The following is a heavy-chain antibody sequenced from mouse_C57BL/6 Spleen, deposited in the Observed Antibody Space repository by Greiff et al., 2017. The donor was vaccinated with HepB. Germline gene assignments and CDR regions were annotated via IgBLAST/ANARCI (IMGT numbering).Heavy chain of an antibody. V-gene: IGHV1-81*01. Sequence: VQLQQSGAELARPGASVKLSCKASGYTFTSYGISWVKQRTGQGLEWIGEIYPRSGNTYYNEKFKGKATPTADKSSSTAYMELRSLTSEDSAVYFCARRKEYGRKYYLDYWGQGTTLTVSS. CDR2: IYPRSGNT. J-gene: IGHJ2*01. CDR1: GYTFTSYG. CDR3: ARRKEYGRKYYLDY. D-gene: IGHD1-1*01.